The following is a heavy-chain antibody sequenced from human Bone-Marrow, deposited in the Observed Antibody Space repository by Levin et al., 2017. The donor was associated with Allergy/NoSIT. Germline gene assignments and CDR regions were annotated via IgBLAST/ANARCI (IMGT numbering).Heavy chain of an antibody. CDR3: AKDGPPKYYDILTGYLDY. D-gene: IGHD3-9*01. CDR1: GFTFSSYG. Sequence: LSLTCAASGFTFSSYGMHWVRQAPGKGLEWVAVISYDGSNKYYADSVKGRFTISRDNSKNTLYLQMNSLRAEDTAVYYCAKDGPPKYYDILTGYLDYWGQGTLVTVSS. J-gene: IGHJ4*02. V-gene: IGHV3-30*18. CDR2: ISYDGSNK.